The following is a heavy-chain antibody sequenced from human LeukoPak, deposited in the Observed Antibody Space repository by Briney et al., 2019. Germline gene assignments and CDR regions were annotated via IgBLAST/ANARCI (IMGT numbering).Heavy chain of an antibody. CDR3: ARKYYDILTGYPVYFDY. CDR2: IYYSGST. Sequence: SPSETLSLTCTVSGGSISSSSYYWGWIRQPPGKGLEWIGSIYYSGSTYYNPSLKSRVTISVDTSKNQFSLKLSSVTAADTAVYYCARKYYDILTGYPVYFDYWGQGTLVTVSS. CDR1: GGSISSSSYY. D-gene: IGHD3-9*01. J-gene: IGHJ4*02. V-gene: IGHV4-39*01.